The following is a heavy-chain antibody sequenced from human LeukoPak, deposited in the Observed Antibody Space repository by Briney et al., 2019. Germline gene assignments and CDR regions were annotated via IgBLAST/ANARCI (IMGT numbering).Heavy chain of an antibody. D-gene: IGHD5-18*01. Sequence: PGGSLRLSCAASGFTFSSYWMHWVRQAPGKGLGWVSRINSDGSSTSYADSVKGRFTISRDNAKNTLYLQMNSLRAEDAAVYYCAREGPQGDTAMVYYFDYWGQGTLVTVSS. V-gene: IGHV3-74*01. J-gene: IGHJ4*02. CDR2: INSDGSST. CDR1: GFTFSSYW. CDR3: AREGPQGDTAMVYYFDY.